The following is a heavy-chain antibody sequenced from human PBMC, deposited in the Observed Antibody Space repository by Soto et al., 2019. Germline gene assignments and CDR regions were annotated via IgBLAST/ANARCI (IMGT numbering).Heavy chain of an antibody. CDR1: GGSFSGYY. Sequence: PSETLSLTCAVYGGSFSGYYWSWIRQPPGKGLEWIGEINHSGSTNYNPSLKSRVTISVDTSKNQFSLKLSSVTAADTAVHYCASSRSFCGGSCGHFLYLGQGTRVVFSS. D-gene: IGHD2-15*01. V-gene: IGHV4-34*01. CDR2: INHSGST. CDR3: ASSRSFCGGSCGHFLY. J-gene: IGHJ4*02.